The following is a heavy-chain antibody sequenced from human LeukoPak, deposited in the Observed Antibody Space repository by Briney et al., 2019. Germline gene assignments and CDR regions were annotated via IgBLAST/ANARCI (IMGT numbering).Heavy chain of an antibody. CDR2: IYYTGST. J-gene: IGHJ3*02. D-gene: IGHD5-18*01. CDR3: ARSGYSYDYGAFDI. Sequence: SETLSFTSTAAGGSISSYYWSWIRQPPGKGLERIGYIYYTGSTNYIPSLKSRVTISVDTSKNQFSLKLSSVTAADTAVYYCARSGYSYDYGAFDIWGQGTMVTVSS. CDR1: GGSISSYY. V-gene: IGHV4-59*01.